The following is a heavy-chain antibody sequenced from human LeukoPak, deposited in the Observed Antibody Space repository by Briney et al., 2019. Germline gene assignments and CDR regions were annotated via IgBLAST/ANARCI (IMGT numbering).Heavy chain of an antibody. Sequence: ASVKVSCKASGYTFTSYGISWVRQAPGQGLEWMGWISAYNGNTNYAQKLQGRVTMTTDTSTSTAYMELRSLRSDDTAVYYCARDHHSSGWLNRKAPLDYWGQGTLVTVSS. CDR3: ARDHHSSGWLNRKAPLDY. J-gene: IGHJ4*02. D-gene: IGHD6-19*01. CDR2: ISAYNGNT. V-gene: IGHV1-18*01. CDR1: GYTFTSYG.